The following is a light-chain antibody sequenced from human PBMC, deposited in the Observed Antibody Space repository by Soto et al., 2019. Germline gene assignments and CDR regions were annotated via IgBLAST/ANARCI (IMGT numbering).Light chain of an antibody. CDR3: QVWDSSSDHVV. CDR2: EDS. J-gene: IGLJ2*01. V-gene: IGLV3-21*02. CDR1: NIGSKS. Sequence: SYELTQPPSVSVAPGQTARITCGGNNIGSKSVHWYQQKPGQAPVLVVYEDSDRPSGIPERFSGSNSGTTATLTISRVEAGDEADYYCQVWDSSSDHVVFGGGTKLTVL.